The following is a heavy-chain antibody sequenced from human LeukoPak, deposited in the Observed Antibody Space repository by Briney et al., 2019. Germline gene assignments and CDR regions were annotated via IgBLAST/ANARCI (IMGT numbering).Heavy chain of an antibody. D-gene: IGHD6-19*01. V-gene: IGHV3-23*01. Sequence: GGSLRLSCAASGFTFSSYAMSWVRQAPGKGLEWVSAISGSGGSTYYADSVKGRFTISRHNSKNTLYLQMNSLRAEDTAVYYCARGRAGSSGWFELDYWGQGTLVTVSS. CDR2: ISGSGGST. CDR3: ARGRAGSSGWFELDY. J-gene: IGHJ4*02. CDR1: GFTFSSYA.